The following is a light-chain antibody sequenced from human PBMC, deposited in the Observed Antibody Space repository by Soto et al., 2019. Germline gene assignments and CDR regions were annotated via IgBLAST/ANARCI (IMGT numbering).Light chain of an antibody. J-gene: IGLJ1*01. CDR2: AVT. CDR3: CSYAGSYTHYV. CDR1: SSDLGGYNY. Sequence: QSVLTQPRSVSGSPGQSVTISCTGTSSDLGGYNYVSWYQQYPGKAPKVMIYAVTRRPSGVPDRISGSKSGNTASLTISGLQAEDEADYYCCSYAGSYTHYVFGTGTKVTVL. V-gene: IGLV2-11*01.